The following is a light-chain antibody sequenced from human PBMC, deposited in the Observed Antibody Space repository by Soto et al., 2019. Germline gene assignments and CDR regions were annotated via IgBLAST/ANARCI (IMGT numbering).Light chain of an antibody. CDR2: DVS. CDR3: CSFAGNYIYV. Sequence: QSVLTQPRSVSGSPGQSVTISCTGTSSDVGGYNYVSWYLQHPGKAPKVMIYDVSKRPSGVPDRFSGSESGNTASLTISGLQSEDEADYYCCSFAGNYIYVFGTGTKVTVL. J-gene: IGLJ1*01. CDR1: SSDVGGYNY. V-gene: IGLV2-11*01.